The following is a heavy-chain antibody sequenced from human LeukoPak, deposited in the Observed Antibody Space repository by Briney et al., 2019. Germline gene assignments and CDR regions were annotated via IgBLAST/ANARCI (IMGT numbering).Heavy chain of an antibody. D-gene: IGHD3-22*01. CDR1: GFTFSSYW. J-gene: IGHJ1*01. CDR3: ARAPSEIGGYYPEYFRH. Sequence: VGSLRLSCVASGFTFSSYWMHWVRQAPGKGLVWVSRIKSDGSTNYADSVKGRFTISRDNAKNTVSLQMNSLRAEDTGVYFCARAPSEIGGYYPEYFRHWGQGTLVTVPS. CDR2: IKSDGST. V-gene: IGHV3-74*01.